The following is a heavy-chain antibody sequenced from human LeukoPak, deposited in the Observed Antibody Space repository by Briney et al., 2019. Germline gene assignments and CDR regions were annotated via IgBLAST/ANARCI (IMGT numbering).Heavy chain of an antibody. Sequence: RSSETLSLTCTVSGGSISSSSYYWGWIRQPPGKGLEWIGSIYYSGSTYYNPSLKSRVTISVDTSKNQFSLKLSSVTAADTAVYYCASSRLRHSPFDYWGQGTLVTVSS. CDR2: IYYSGST. D-gene: IGHD3-9*01. CDR3: ASSRLRHSPFDY. J-gene: IGHJ4*02. V-gene: IGHV4-39*07. CDR1: GGSISSSSYY.